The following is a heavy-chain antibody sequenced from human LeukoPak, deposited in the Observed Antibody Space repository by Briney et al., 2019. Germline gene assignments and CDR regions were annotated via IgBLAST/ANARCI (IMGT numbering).Heavy chain of an antibody. CDR3: ARGFVPAAILTRWKTYYYMDV. V-gene: IGHV4-4*07. Sequence: PSETLSLTCTVSGGSISSYYWSWIRQPAGKGLEWIGRIYTSGSTNYNPSLKSRVTMSVDTSKNQFSLKLSSVTAADTAVYYCARGFVPAAILTRWKTYYYMDVWGKGTTVTVSS. J-gene: IGHJ6*03. CDR2: IYTSGST. D-gene: IGHD2-2*02. CDR1: GGSISSYY.